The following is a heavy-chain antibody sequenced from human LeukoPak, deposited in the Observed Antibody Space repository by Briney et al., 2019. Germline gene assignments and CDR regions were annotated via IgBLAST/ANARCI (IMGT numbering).Heavy chain of an antibody. V-gene: IGHV4-39*01. CDR3: ARHNSGSWRSFDP. CDR2: IYYSGST. D-gene: IGHD1-26*01. CDR1: GGSISSSSYY. Sequence: PSETLSLTCTVSGGSISSSSYYWGWIRQPPGKGLEWIGSIYYSGSTYYNPSLKRRVTISVNTSKNQFSLKLSSVTAADTAVYYCARHNSGSWRSFDPWGQGTLVTVSS. J-gene: IGHJ5*02.